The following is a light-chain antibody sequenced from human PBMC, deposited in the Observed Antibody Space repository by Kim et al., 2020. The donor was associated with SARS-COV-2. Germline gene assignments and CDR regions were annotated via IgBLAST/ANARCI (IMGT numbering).Light chain of an antibody. Sequence: APGQTAMITCGGNNIGSKSVHWYQQQPGQAPVLVIFYDSDRPSGIPERFSGSNSGNTATLTISRVEAGDEADYYCQVWDSSSDHRVFGGGTQLTVL. CDR3: QVWDSSSDHRV. V-gene: IGLV3-21*04. J-gene: IGLJ3*02. CDR1: NIGSKS. CDR2: YDS.